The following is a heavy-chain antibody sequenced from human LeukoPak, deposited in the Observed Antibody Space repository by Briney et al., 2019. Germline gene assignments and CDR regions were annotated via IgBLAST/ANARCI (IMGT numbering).Heavy chain of an antibody. J-gene: IGHJ5*02. CDR3: ARGGAAVLFTVAGPWFDP. V-gene: IGHV1-18*01. CDR2: ISAYNGNT. Sequence: ASVKVFCKASGYTFTSYGISWVRQAPGQGLEWMGWISAYNGNTNYAQKLQGRVTMTTDTSTSTAYMELRSLRSDDTAVYYCARGGAAVLFTVAGPWFDPWGQGTLVTVSS. D-gene: IGHD6-13*01. CDR1: GYTFTSYG.